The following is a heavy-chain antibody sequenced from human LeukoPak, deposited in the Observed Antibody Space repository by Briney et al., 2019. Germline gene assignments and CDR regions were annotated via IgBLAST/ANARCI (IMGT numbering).Heavy chain of an antibody. V-gene: IGHV1-69*04. Sequence: ASVKVSCKASGGTFSSYAISWVRQAPGQGLEWMGRIIPILGIANYAQKLQGRVTITADKSTSTAYMELSSLRSEDTAVYYCARPAPPSPDFYGDYAYWGQGTLVTVSS. CDR3: ARPAPPSPDFYGDYAY. J-gene: IGHJ4*02. D-gene: IGHD4-17*01. CDR1: GGTFSSYA. CDR2: IIPILGIA.